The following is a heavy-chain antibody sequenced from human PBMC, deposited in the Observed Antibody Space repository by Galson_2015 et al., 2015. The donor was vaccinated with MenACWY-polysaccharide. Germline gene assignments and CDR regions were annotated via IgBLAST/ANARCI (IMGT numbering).Heavy chain of an antibody. CDR3: ARRDIYGTTTYYLSFDY. V-gene: IGHV4-4*02. CDR2: ISHSGNT. D-gene: IGHD2-8*01. CDR1: GGSISSSNL. Sequence: SETLSLTCGVSGGSISSSNLWSWVRQPPGKGLEWIGEISHSGNTNYNPSLKSRLTISLDKSKNQFSLNLSSVTAADTAVYYCARRDIYGTTTYYLSFDYWGQGTLVTVSS. J-gene: IGHJ4*02.